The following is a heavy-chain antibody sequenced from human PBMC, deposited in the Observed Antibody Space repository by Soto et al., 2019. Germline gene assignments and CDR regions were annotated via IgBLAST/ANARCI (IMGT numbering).Heavy chain of an antibody. D-gene: IGHD5-18*01. CDR3: AMGGYSYGFDY. Sequence: EVRLVESGGGLVKPGGSLRLSCIASGFTFRTYTMNWVRQAPGKGLEWVSSISSSSEYMYYADSVKGRFTISRDNAKNSLYLQMNSLRAEDTAVYYCAMGGYSYGFDYWGQGTLVTASS. V-gene: IGHV3-21*01. CDR1: GFTFRTYT. CDR2: ISSSSEYM. J-gene: IGHJ4*02.